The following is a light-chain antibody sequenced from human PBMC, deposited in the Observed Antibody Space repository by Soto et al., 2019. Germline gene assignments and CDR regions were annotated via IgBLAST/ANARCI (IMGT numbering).Light chain of an antibody. J-gene: IGKJ2*01. CDR1: QSVSRY. V-gene: IGKV3-11*01. Sequence: EIVLTQSPATLSLSPGERATLSCRASQSVSRYLAWYQHKPGQAPRLLIYDASNRASGIPARFSGSGSGTDFTLTITSLEPEDFAVYYCQQRSNWPYTFGQGTKVEIK. CDR2: DAS. CDR3: QQRSNWPYT.